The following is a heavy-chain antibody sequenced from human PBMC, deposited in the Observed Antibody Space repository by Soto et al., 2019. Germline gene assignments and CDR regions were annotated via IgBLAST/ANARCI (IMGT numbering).Heavy chain of an antibody. V-gene: IGHV4-59*01. Sequence: SSETLSLTCTVSGGSISSYYWSWIRQPPGKGLEWIGYIYYSGSTNYNPSLKSRVTISVDTSKNQFSLKLSSVTAADTAVYYCSCSSWFSRFDYWGQGTLVTVSS. D-gene: IGHD6-13*01. J-gene: IGHJ4*02. CDR2: IYYSGST. CDR1: GGSISSYY. CDR3: SCSSWFSRFDY.